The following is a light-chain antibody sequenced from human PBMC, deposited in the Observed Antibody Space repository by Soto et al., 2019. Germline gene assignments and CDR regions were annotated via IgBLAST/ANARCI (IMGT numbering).Light chain of an antibody. CDR3: SSFTSSTTYV. Sequence: QSVLTQPASVSGSPGQSITISCTGTSSDIGSYDYDSWYQQHPGKAPKLMIYDVGNRPSGVSNRFSGSKSGNTASLTISGLQAEDEADYYCSSFTSSTTYVFGTGTKVTVL. CDR1: SSDIGSYDY. J-gene: IGLJ1*01. V-gene: IGLV2-14*01. CDR2: DVG.